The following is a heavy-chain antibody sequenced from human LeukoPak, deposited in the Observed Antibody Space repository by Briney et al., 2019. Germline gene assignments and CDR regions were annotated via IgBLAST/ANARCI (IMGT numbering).Heavy chain of an antibody. CDR3: ARVAGYDSSGYLGAFDI. Sequence: EASVKVSCKASGYTFTGYYMHWVRQAPGQGLEWMGWINPNSGGTNYAQKFQSRVTMTRDTSISTAYMELSRLRSDDTAVYYCARVAGYDSSGYLGAFDIWGQGTMVTVSS. CDR2: INPNSGGT. V-gene: IGHV1-2*02. D-gene: IGHD3-22*01. CDR1: GYTFTGYY. J-gene: IGHJ3*02.